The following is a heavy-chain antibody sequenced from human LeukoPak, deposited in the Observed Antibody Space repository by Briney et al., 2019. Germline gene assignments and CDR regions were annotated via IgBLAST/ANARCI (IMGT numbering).Heavy chain of an antibody. CDR1: GFTFSSYA. CDR2: ISYDGSNK. D-gene: IGHD3-10*01. Sequence: PGGSLRLSCAASGFTFSSYAMHWVRQAPGKGLEWVAVISYDGSNKYYADSVKGRFTISRDNSKNTLYLQMNSLRAEDTAVYYCAKDSGSGSPVTKYGMDVWGQGTTVTVSS. V-gene: IGHV3-30*04. J-gene: IGHJ6*02. CDR3: AKDSGSGSPVTKYGMDV.